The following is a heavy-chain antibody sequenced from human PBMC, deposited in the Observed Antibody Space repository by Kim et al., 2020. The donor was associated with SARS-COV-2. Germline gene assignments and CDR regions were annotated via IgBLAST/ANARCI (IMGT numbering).Heavy chain of an antibody. CDR3: ARQLIGDYYRYGMDV. V-gene: IGHV4-39*01. D-gene: IGHD4-17*01. J-gene: IGHJ6*02. Sequence: PSLKSRVTISVDTSTNQFSLKLSSVTAADTAVYYCARQLIGDYYRYGMDVWGQGTTVTVSS.